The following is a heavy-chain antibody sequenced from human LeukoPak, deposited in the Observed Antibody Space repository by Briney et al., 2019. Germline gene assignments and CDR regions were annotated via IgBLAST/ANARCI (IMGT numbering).Heavy chain of an antibody. Sequence: SETLSLTCTVSGYSISSGYYWGWIRQPPGKGLEWIGSVYHSGSTYYNPSLKSRVTISVDTSKNQFSLKLSSVTAADTAVYYCAKITPGDYARERFNWFDPWGQGTLVTVSS. V-gene: IGHV4-38-2*02. CDR1: GYSISSGYY. J-gene: IGHJ5*02. D-gene: IGHD4-17*01. CDR3: AKITPGDYARERFNWFDP. CDR2: VYHSGST.